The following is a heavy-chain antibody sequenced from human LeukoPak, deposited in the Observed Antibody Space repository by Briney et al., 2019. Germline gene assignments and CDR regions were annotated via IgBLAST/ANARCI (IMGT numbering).Heavy chain of an antibody. CDR3: ARVGCSSTSCYTGAFDI. Sequence: ASVKVSCKASGYTFTSYDINWVRQATGQGLEWMGWMNPNSGNTGYAQKFQGRVTMTRNTSISTAYMELSSLRSEGTAVYYCARVGCSSTSCYTGAFDIWGQGTMVTVSS. D-gene: IGHD2-2*02. CDR2: MNPNSGNT. V-gene: IGHV1-8*01. CDR1: GYTFTSYD. J-gene: IGHJ3*02.